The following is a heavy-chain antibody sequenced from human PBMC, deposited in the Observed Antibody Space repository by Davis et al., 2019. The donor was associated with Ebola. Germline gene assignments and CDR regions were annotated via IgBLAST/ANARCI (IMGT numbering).Heavy chain of an antibody. J-gene: IGHJ4*02. D-gene: IGHD6-19*01. V-gene: IGHV3-7*03. CDR1: GLTFNMYS. CDR2: IKPDGSEK. Sequence: GESLKISCAASGLTFNMYSMSWIRQTPGKGLEWVANIKPDGSEKYYVDSVKGRFTISRDNAKNSLYLQMNSLRAEDTAVYYCARGRADRAFDYWGQGTLVTVSS. CDR3: ARGRADRAFDY.